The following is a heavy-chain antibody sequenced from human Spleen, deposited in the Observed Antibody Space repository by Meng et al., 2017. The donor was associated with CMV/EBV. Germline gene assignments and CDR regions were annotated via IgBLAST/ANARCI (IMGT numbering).Heavy chain of an antibody. V-gene: IGHV3-21*01. D-gene: IGHD2-2*01. Sequence: GESLKISCAVSGFSFSDYGMHWVRQAPGKGLEWVSSISSSSSYIYYADSVKGRFTISRDNAKNSLYLQMNSLRAEDTAVYYCARDPLGYCSSTSCQPYWGQGTLVTVSS. CDR3: ARDPLGYCSSTSCQPY. J-gene: IGHJ4*02. CDR2: ISSSSSYI. CDR1: GFSFSDYG.